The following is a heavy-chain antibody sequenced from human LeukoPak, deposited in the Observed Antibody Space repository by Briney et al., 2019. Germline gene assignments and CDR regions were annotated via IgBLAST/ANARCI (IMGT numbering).Heavy chain of an antibody. Sequence: PGGSLRLSCAASGFTFSSYSINWVGQAPGKGLEWVSSISSGSSYRSYADSVKGRFTIPRDNAKKSLYLQMNSLRAEDTAVYYCARDLGGIATAGTETFDIWGQGTMVTVSS. CDR3: ARDLGGIATAGTETFDI. CDR2: ISSGSSYR. V-gene: IGHV3-21*01. J-gene: IGHJ3*02. D-gene: IGHD6-13*01. CDR1: GFTFSSYS.